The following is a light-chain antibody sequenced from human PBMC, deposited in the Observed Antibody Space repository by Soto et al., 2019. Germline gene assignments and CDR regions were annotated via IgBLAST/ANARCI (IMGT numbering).Light chain of an antibody. J-gene: IGKJ1*01. CDR3: QKYNSAPRT. CDR1: QGIIDY. Sequence: DIPMTQSPSSLAASVGDRVTITCRASQGIIDYLAWYQQKPGRAPKLLIYAASTLHSGVPSRFSGSGAGTDFTLTIGSLQPEDVATYYCQKYNSAPRTFGQGTKVEIK. CDR2: AAS. V-gene: IGKV1-27*01.